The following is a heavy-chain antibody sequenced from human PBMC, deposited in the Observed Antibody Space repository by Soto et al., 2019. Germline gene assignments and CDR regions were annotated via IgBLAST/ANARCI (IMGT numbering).Heavy chain of an antibody. CDR3: VKFAWWAGGSCSVEFEY. J-gene: IGHJ4*02. V-gene: IGHV3-23*01. CDR2: ISGSGGRI. D-gene: IGHD2-15*01. CDR1: GFTFSSYA. Sequence: EVQVLESGGGVIQPGGSLRLSCAASGFTFSSYAMSWVRQAPGKGLEWVSSISGSGGRIYYADSVKGRFTISRDNSKNKIFLQMSGLGAGDTAIYYGVKFAWWAGGSCSVEFEYWGQGALVTVSS.